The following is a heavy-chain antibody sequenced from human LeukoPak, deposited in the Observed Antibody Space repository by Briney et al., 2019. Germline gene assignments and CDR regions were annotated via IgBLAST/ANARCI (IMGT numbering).Heavy chain of an antibody. CDR3: ARGYYGSGSYLRSNWFDP. CDR2: MSAYNGRT. V-gene: IGHV1-18*01. J-gene: IGHJ5*02. D-gene: IGHD3-10*01. Sequence: ASVTVSCKASGYSFTSYGFNWVRQAPGQGLEWMGWMSAYNGRTNYAHSLQGRVTVTADTSTSTAYMELRSLRSEDTAVYYCARGYYGSGSYLRSNWFDPWGREPWSPSPQ. CDR1: GYSFTSYG.